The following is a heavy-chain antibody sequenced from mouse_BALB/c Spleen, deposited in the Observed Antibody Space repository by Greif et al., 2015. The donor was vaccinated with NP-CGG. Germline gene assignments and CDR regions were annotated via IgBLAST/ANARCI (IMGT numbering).Heavy chain of an antibody. J-gene: IGHJ4*01. D-gene: IGHD1-2*01. CDR3: ARGITTANAMDY. CDR2: ISGGGSYT. CDR1: GFTFSSYG. V-gene: IGHV5-9-2*01. Sequence: EVQRVESGGGLVKPGGSLKLSCAASGFTFSSYGMSWVRQTPEKRLEWVATISGGGSYTYYPDSVKGRFTISRDNAKNNLYLQMSSLRSEDTALYYCARGITTANAMDYWGQGTSVTVSS.